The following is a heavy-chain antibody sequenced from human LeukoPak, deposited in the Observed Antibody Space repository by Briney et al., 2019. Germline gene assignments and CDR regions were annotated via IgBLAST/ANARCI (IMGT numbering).Heavy chain of an antibody. J-gene: IGHJ3*02. D-gene: IGHD2-2*01. CDR1: GGTFSSYA. CDR2: IIPILGIA. V-gene: IGHV1-69*04. CDR3: AREGEHCSSTGCYFEGWAFDI. Sequence: ASVRVSCKASGGTFSSYAISWVRQAPGQGLEWMGRIIPILGIANYAQKFQGRVTITADKSTSTAYMELSSLRSEDTAVYYCAREGEHCSSTGCYFEGWAFDIWGQGTMVTVSP.